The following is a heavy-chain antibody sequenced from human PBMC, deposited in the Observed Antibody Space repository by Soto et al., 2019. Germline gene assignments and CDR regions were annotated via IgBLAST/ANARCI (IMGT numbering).Heavy chain of an antibody. CDR2: TYPSDSDT. J-gene: IGHJ4*01. CDR3: VRSGTSSGRFSDY. Sequence: GESLKISCKGSGYTFSNYWIGWVRQMPGEGLEWMGVTYPSDSDTRYSPSFQGQVTISADKSITTAFLQWSSLKASDTAMYYCVRSGTSSGRFSDYWGQGTLVTVSS. D-gene: IGHD2-8*01. CDR1: GYTFSNYW. V-gene: IGHV5-51*01.